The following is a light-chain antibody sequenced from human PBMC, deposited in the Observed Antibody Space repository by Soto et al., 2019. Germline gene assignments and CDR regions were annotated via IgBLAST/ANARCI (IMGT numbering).Light chain of an antibody. Sequence: DIQLTQSPSFLSASVGDRITITCRASQGISSYLAWYQQKPGKAPKLLIYAASTLQSGVPPRFSGSGSGTEFALTINTLQPEDFASYYCQQVNSYPLTFGPGTKVDIK. CDR3: QQVNSYPLT. J-gene: IGKJ3*01. CDR1: QGISSY. V-gene: IGKV1-9*01. CDR2: AAS.